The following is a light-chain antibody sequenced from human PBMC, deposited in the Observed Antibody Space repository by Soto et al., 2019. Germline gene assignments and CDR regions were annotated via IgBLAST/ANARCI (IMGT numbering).Light chain of an antibody. CDR3: KSYDSSLSGSV. CDR1: SSNIGAGYD. J-gene: IGLJ2*01. CDR2: GNI. Sequence: QSVLTQPPSVSGAPGQRVTISCTGSSSNIGAGYDVHWYQHLPGTAPKLLIYGNINRPSGVPDRFSGSKSGTSASLAITGLQAEDEADYYCKSYDSSLSGSVFGGGTKVTVL. V-gene: IGLV1-40*01.